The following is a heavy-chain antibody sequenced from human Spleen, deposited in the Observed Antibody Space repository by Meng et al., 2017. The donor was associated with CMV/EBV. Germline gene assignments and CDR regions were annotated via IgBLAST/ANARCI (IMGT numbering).Heavy chain of an antibody. D-gene: IGHD4-17*01. CDR2: INWNGDST. CDR3: ARGGDYGDYVGFVLDI. Sequence: GGSLRLPCAVSGFTFDDHGMSWVRQVPGKGLEWVSGINWNGDSTNYADSVKGRFTISRDNAKNSLYLQMNTLRAEDTALYHCARGGDYGDYVGFVLDIWGQGTMVTVSS. CDR1: GFTFDDHG. V-gene: IGHV3-20*01. J-gene: IGHJ3*02.